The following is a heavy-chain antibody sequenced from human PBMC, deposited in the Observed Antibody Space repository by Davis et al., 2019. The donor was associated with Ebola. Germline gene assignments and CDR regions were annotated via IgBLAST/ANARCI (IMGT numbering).Heavy chain of an antibody. CDR3: ARVLSGYYYYYMDV. CDR1: GGSFSNYY. Sequence: MPSETLSLTCAVYGGSFSNYYWSWIRQPPGKGLEWIGEINHSGSTNYNPSLKSRVTISVDTSKNQFSLKLSSVTAADTAVYYCARVLSGYYYYYMDVWGKGTTVTVSS. J-gene: IGHJ6*03. V-gene: IGHV4-34*01. CDR2: INHSGST.